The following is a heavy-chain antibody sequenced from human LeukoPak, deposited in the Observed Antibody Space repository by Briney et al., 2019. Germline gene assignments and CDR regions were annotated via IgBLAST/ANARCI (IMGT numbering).Heavy chain of an antibody. J-gene: IGHJ4*02. V-gene: IGHV4-38-2*01. CDR1: GYSISSGYY. CDR3: ARHRYYYDSSGYPMGNYLDY. D-gene: IGHD3-22*01. Sequence: PSETLSLTCAVSGYSISSGYYWGWIRQPPGKGLEWIGSIYHSGSTYYNPSLKSRVTISVDTSKNQFSLKLSSVTAADTAVYYCARHRYYYDSSGYPMGNYLDYWGQGTLVTVSS. CDR2: IYHSGST.